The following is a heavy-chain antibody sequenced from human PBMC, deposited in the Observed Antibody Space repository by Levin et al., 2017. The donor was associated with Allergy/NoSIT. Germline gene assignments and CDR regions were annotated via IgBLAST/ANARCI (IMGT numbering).Heavy chain of an antibody. V-gene: IGHV3-66*01. Sequence: GGSLRLSCAASGFTVSRNYMSWVRQAPGKGLEWVSLIYSGGDTQYADSVKGRFTISRDNSKNTLYLQLNSLRVDATAVYYCARDGPGTATGTPWVQGTLVTVSS. CDR3: ARDGPGTATGTP. CDR2: IYSGGDT. J-gene: IGHJ4*02. D-gene: IGHD1-7*01. CDR1: GFTVSRNY.